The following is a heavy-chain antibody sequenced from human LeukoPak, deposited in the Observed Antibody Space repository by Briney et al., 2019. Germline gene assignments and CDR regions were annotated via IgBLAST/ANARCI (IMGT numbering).Heavy chain of an antibody. CDR2: ISGSGGST. J-gene: IGHJ4*02. Sequence: GGSLRLSCAASGFTFSSYGMSWVRQAPGKGLEWVSAISGSGGSTYYADSVKGRFTISRDNSKNTLYLQMNSLRAEDTAVYYCAKSRRLYQLLSTIDYWGQGTLVTVSS. CDR1: GFTFSSYG. D-gene: IGHD2-2*01. V-gene: IGHV3-23*01. CDR3: AKSRRLYQLLSTIDY.